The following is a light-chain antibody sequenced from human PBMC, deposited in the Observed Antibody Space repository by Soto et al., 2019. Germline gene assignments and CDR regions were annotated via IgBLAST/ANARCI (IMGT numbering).Light chain of an antibody. V-gene: IGKV1-39*01. J-gene: IGKJ1*01. CDR2: AAS. CDR3: QQSYSTPPWT. CDR1: QSIVTY. Sequence: DIQMVRYPSTLSASVGDRVTITCRASQSIVTYLNWYLQKPGKAPKLLIYAASNLQSGVPSRFSGSGSGTDFTLTISSLQPEDFATYFCQQSYSTPPWTFGQGTKVDI.